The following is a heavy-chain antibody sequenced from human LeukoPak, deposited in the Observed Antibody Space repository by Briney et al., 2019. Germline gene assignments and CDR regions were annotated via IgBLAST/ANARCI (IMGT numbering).Heavy chain of an antibody. D-gene: IGHD3-22*01. CDR3: GKQVESSGYSVVDS. J-gene: IGHJ4*02. V-gene: IGHV4-34*01. Sequence: SETLSLTCAVYGGSFSGYYWSWIRQPPGKGLEWIGEINHSGSTNYNPSLKSRVTISVDTSKNQFSLKLSSVTAADTAVYYCGKQVESSGYSVVDSWGQGTLVTVSS. CDR2: INHSGST. CDR1: GGSFSGYY.